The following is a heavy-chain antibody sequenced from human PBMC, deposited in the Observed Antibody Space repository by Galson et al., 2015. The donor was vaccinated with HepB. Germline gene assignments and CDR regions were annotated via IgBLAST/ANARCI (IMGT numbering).Heavy chain of an antibody. J-gene: IGHJ3*02. CDR1: GFTFSSYA. V-gene: IGHV3-23*01. Sequence: SLRLSCATSGFTFSSYAMSWVRQAPGKGLEWVSAISGSGGSTYYADSVKGRFTISRDNSKNTLYLQMNSLRAEDTAVYYCAKDRSMVRRVISAFDIWGQGTMVTVSS. CDR2: ISGSGGST. CDR3: AKDRSMVRRVISAFDI. D-gene: IGHD3-10*01.